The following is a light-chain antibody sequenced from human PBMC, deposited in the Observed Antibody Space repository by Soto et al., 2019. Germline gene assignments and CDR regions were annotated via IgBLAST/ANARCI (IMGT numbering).Light chain of an antibody. CDR2: DVS. Sequence: QSVLNQPASLFGVPGQSITLSCPGTSRDVGGYNYVSWYQQHPGKAPKLMIYDVSNRPSGVSNRFSGSKSGNTASLTISGLQAEDEADYYCSSYTSSSTPYVFGTGTKVTVL. CDR1: SRDVGGYNY. J-gene: IGLJ1*01. CDR3: SSYTSSSTPYV. V-gene: IGLV2-14*01.